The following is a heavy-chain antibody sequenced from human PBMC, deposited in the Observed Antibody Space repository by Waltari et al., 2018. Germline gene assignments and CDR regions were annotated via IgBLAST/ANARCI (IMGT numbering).Heavy chain of an antibody. CDR3: ARHAPKMDIVVMVAASH. V-gene: IGHV4-39*01. CDR1: GGSISSSSYY. CDR2: IFYSVST. J-gene: IGHJ4*02. Sequence: QVQLQESGPGLVKPSEILSLTCTVSGGSISSSSYYWGWIRQSPGKGLEWIGSIFYSVSTDYNPSLKSRVTISVDTSKNQFSLKLSSVTAADTAVYYCARHAPKMDIVVMVAASHWGQGTLVTVSS. D-gene: IGHD2-15*01.